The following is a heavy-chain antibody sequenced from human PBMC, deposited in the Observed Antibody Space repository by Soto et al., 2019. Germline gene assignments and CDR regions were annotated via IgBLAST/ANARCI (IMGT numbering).Heavy chain of an antibody. D-gene: IGHD3-22*01. Sequence: SETLSLTCAVYGGSFSGYYWTCILQPPGMCLEWIGEINHSGSTNYNPSLKSRVTISVDTSKNQFSLKLSSVTAADTAVYYCARLRGTMIEVVIRSRRAPGAFDIWGQGTMVS. J-gene: IGHJ3*02. V-gene: IGHV4-34*01. CDR3: ARLRGTMIEVVIRSRRAPGAFDI. CDR1: GGSFSGYY. CDR2: INHSGST.